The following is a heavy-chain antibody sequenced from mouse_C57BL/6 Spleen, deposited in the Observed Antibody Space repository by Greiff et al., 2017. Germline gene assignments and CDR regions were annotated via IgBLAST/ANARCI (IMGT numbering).Heavy chain of an antibody. CDR1: GFTFTDYY. CDR2: IRNKANGYTT. V-gene: IGHV7-3*01. CDR3: ARWYGSLDY. J-gene: IGHJ2*01. Sequence: EVKLQESGGGLVQPGGSLSLSCAASGFTFTDYYMSWVRQPPGKALEWLGFIRNKANGYTTEYSASVKGRFTISRDNSQSILYLQMNALRAEDSASYYCARWYGSLDYWGQGTTLTVSS. D-gene: IGHD1-1*01.